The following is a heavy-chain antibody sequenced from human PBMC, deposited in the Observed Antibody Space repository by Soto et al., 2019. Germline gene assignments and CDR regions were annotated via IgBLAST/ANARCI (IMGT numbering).Heavy chain of an antibody. CDR3: ARGLVDANYNYYGMDV. CDR1: GFTFSSYW. D-gene: IGHD2-21*01. Sequence: GGSLRLSCEASGFTFSSYWMSWVRQAPGKGLEWVSYISSSGSAIYYADSVKGRFTISRDNAKNSLYLQMNSLRAEDTAVYYCARGLVDANYNYYGMDVWGQGTTVTVSS. CDR2: ISSSGSAI. V-gene: IGHV3-48*04. J-gene: IGHJ6*02.